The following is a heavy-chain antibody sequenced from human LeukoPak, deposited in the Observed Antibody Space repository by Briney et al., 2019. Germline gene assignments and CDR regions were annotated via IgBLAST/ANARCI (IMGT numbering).Heavy chain of an antibody. Sequence: GGSLTLSCAASGFTFSSYSMNWVRQAPGKGLEWVAHIKQDGSQEYYVDSVMGRFTISRDSAKNSLYLQMNSLRAEDTAVYYCARGVPYDSWSGPHYSDYWGQGTLVTVSS. CDR1: GFTFSSYS. CDR3: ARGVPYDSWSGPHYSDY. V-gene: IGHV3-7*01. CDR2: IKQDGSQE. J-gene: IGHJ4*02. D-gene: IGHD3-3*01.